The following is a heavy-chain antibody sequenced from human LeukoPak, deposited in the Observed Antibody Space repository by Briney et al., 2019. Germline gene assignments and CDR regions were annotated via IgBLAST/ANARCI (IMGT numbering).Heavy chain of an antibody. CDR2: IYPDDSDT. CDR3: ARLVVRDKIDY. Sequence: GESLKISCKGPGYSFTSYLIGWVRQMPGKGLEWMGIIYPDDSDTRYSPSFQGQVTISADKSISTAYLQWSSLKASDTAMYYCARLVVRDKIDYWGQGTLVTVSS. D-gene: IGHD3-10*01. V-gene: IGHV5-51*01. J-gene: IGHJ4*02. CDR1: GYSFTSYL.